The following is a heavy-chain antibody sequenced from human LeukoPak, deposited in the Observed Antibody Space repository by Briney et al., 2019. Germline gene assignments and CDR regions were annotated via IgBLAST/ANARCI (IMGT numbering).Heavy chain of an antibody. CDR3: TTDRLLWFGEFNDAFDI. Sequence: PGGSLRLSCAASGFTFSNAWMNWVRQAPGKGLEWVGRIKSKTDGGTTDYAAPAKGRFTISRDDSKNTLYLQMNSLKTEDTAVYYCTTDRLLWFGEFNDAFDIWGQGTMVTVSS. CDR2: IKSKTDGGTT. CDR1: GFTFSNAW. D-gene: IGHD3-10*01. V-gene: IGHV3-15*07. J-gene: IGHJ3*02.